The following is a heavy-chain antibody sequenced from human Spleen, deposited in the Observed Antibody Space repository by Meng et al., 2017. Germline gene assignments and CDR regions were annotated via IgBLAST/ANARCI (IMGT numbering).Heavy chain of an antibody. CDR1: GGSISSGDSY. Sequence: QVQLQESVPGLVKASQPLSLTCPVSGGSISSGDSYCSWIRQPPGKGLEWIGYIHFSGSTYYNPSLNSRITISVDMSRNQFSLRLTSVTSADMAVYYCARVNSDCGGVMCYKGWFDPWGQGTLVTVSS. V-gene: IGHV4-30-4*01. D-gene: IGHD2-21*01. CDR2: IHFSGST. J-gene: IGHJ5*02. CDR3: ARVNSDCGGVMCYKGWFDP.